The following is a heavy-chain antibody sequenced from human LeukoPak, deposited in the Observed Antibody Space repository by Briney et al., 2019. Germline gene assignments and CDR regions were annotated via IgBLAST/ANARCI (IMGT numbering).Heavy chain of an antibody. J-gene: IGHJ4*02. CDR2: IDPSDSYT. CDR1: GYSFTSYW. V-gene: IGHV5-10-1*01. Sequence: GESLKISCKGSGYSFTSYWISWVRQMPGKGLEWMGRIDPSDSYTNYSPSFQGHVTISADKSISTAYLQWSSLKASDTAMYYCARHEYCGGDCYPTDYWGLGTLVTASS. CDR3: ARHEYCGGDCYPTDY. D-gene: IGHD2-21*02.